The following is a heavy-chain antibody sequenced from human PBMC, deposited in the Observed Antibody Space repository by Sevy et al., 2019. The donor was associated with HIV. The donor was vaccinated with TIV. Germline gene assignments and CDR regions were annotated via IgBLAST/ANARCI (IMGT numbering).Heavy chain of an antibody. J-gene: IGHJ5*01. Sequence: SQTLSLTCDISGDSVSSISATWNSIRLSPSGGLEWLGRTYYRSKWLADYEVSLKSRLNINPDKSKNQFSLQLNSVTAEDTAVYYCARVVGNSWFDSWGQGSLVTVSS. V-gene: IGHV6-1*01. CDR1: GDSVSSISAT. CDR2: TYYRSKWLA. CDR3: ARVVGNSWFDS. D-gene: IGHD2-21*01.